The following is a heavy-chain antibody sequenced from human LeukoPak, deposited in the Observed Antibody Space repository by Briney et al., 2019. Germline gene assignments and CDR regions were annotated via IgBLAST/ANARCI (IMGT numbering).Heavy chain of an antibody. CDR1: GGTFSSYA. CDR3: AGSHSFDSSGYHQFDY. V-gene: IGHV1-69*05. J-gene: IGHJ4*02. Sequence: AASVKVSCKASGGTFSSYAVSWVRQAPGQGLEWMGGIIPIFGTANYAQKFQGRVTITTDESTSTAYMELSSLRSEDTAVYYCAGSHSFDSSGYHQFDYWGQGTLVTVS. D-gene: IGHD3-22*01. CDR2: IIPIFGTA.